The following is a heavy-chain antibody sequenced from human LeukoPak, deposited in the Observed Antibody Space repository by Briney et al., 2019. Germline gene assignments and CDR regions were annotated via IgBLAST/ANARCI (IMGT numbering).Heavy chain of an antibody. CDR1: GFTFSSYA. CDR2: ISGSGGST. CDR3: AKFLPTHIVVANYYFDY. V-gene: IGHV3-23*01. J-gene: IGHJ4*02. Sequence: GGSRRLSCAASGFTFSSYAMSWVRQAPGKGLEWVSAISGSGGSTYYADSVKGRFTISRDNSKNTLYLQMNSLRAEDTAVYYCAKFLPTHIVVANYYFDYWDQGTLVTVSS. D-gene: IGHD2-21*01.